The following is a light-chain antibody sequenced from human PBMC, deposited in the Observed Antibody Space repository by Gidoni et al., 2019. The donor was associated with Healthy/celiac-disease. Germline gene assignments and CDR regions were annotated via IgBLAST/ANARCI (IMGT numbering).Light chain of an antibody. CDR2: DAY. V-gene: IGKV1-33*01. Sequence: DITMTQSPSSLSASVRDRVAITCRASQDISNYLNWYQQNPGKAPKLLIYDAYNLETGVPSRFSGSGFGTDFTFPIRSLQPEDIATYYCQQYQSLYTFGQGTKLEIK. CDR1: QDISNY. J-gene: IGKJ2*01. CDR3: QQYQSLYT.